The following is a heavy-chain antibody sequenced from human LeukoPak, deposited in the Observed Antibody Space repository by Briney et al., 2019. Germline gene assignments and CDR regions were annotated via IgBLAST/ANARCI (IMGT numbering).Heavy chain of an antibody. CDR1: GYTLTELS. D-gene: IGHD2-15*01. J-gene: IGHJ6*03. V-gene: IGHV1-2*02. CDR3: ATTRGYYYYMDV. CDR2: INPNSGGT. Sequence: VASVKVSCKVSGYTLTELSMHWVRQAPGQGLEWMGWINPNSGGTNYAQKFQGRVTMTRDTSISTAYMELSRLRSDDTAVYYCATTRGYYYYMDVWGKGATVTVSS.